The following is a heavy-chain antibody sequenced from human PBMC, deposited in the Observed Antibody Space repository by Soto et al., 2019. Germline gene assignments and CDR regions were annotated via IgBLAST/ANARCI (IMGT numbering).Heavy chain of an antibody. J-gene: IGHJ4*02. CDR2: IYYSGST. V-gene: IGHV4-39*01. Sequence: QLQLQESGPGLVKPSETLSLTCTVSGGSISSSSYYWGWIRQPPGKGLEWIGSIYYSGSTYYNPSRKSRVTISVDTSKNQFSLKLSSVTAADTAVYYCEGSIWNSQNFDYWGQGTLVTVSS. CDR1: GGSISSSSYY. CDR3: EGSIWNSQNFDY. D-gene: IGHD3-3*02.